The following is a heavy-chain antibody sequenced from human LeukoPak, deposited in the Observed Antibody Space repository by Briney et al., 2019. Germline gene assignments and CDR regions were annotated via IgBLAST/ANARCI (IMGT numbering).Heavy chain of an antibody. CDR1: GVTFSSYT. D-gene: IGHD6-13*01. V-gene: IGHV1-69*13. Sequence: SVKVSCKASGVTFSSYTISWVRQAPGQGLEWMGRIIPIFGTANYAQKFQGRVTITADESTSTAYMELSSLRSEDTAVYYCARLAAADYYYYYYMDVWGKGTTVTVSS. CDR3: ARLAAADYYYYYYMDV. CDR2: IIPIFGTA. J-gene: IGHJ6*03.